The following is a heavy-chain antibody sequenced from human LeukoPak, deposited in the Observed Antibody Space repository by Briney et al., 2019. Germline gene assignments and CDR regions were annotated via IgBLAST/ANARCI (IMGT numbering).Heavy chain of an antibody. CDR1: GGSFSGYY. J-gene: IGHJ4*02. CDR3: GRTLADWVRFDY. V-gene: IGHV4-34*01. D-gene: IGHD3/OR15-3a*01. Sequence: KPSETLSLTCAVYGGSFSGYYWSWIRQPPGKGLEWIGEINHSGSTNYNPSLKTRVTISVDTPKNQFSLKLSSVTAADTPVYYCGRTLADWVRFDYWGQGTLVPVSP. CDR2: INHSGST.